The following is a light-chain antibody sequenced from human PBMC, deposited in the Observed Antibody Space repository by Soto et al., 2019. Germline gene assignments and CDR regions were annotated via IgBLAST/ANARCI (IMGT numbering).Light chain of an antibody. V-gene: IGKV3-11*01. CDR1: QSVRTY. CDR3: QQRNSGLPIT. J-gene: IGKJ5*01. CDR2: DAS. Sequence: EIVLTQSPVTLSLYTAEGATLSCRASQSVRTYLAWYQVKPGQAPRLLIYDASSRASGVPARFSGSGSGTDFTLTISSLEPEDFALYYCQQRNSGLPITFGQGTRLEI.